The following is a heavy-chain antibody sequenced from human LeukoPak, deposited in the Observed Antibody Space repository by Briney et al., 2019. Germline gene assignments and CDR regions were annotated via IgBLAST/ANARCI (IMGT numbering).Heavy chain of an antibody. J-gene: IGHJ4*02. CDR2: IIPIFGTA. Sequence: SVKVSCKASGGTFSSYAISWVRQAPGQGLEWMGRIIPIFGTANYAQKFQGRVTITTDESTSTAYMELSSLRSEDTAVYYCARDRRNYYGSGNDMGDYWGQGTLVTVSS. CDR3: ARDRRNYYGSGNDMGDY. D-gene: IGHD3-10*01. V-gene: IGHV1-69*05. CDR1: GGTFSSYA.